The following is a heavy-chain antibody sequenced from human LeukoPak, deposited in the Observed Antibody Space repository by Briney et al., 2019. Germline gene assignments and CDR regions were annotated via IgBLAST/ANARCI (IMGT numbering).Heavy chain of an antibody. CDR1: GYSFTSYW. CDR2: IYPGDSDT. V-gene: IGHV5-51*01. CDR3: ARQINIRRGYNYGVYYFDY. J-gene: IGHJ4*02. Sequence: GESLKISCKGSGYSFTSYWIGWVRQMPGKGLEWMGIIYPGDSDTRYSPSFQGQVTISADKSISTAYLQWSSLKASDTAMYYCARQINIRRGYNYGVYYFDYWGQGTLVTVSS. D-gene: IGHD5-18*01.